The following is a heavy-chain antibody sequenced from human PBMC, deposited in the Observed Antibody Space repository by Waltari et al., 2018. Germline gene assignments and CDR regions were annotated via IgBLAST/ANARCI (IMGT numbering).Heavy chain of an antibody. CDR2: IKQDGSET. D-gene: IGHD4-17*01. CDR3: ARDPRTVTTGYFAH. CDR1: GFTFSSYW. J-gene: IGHJ4*02. Sequence: EVYLVESGGGLVQPGGSLRLSCAASGFTFSSYWRSWVRQAPGKGLEWGAKIKQDGSETDYVDSVKGRFTISRDNAKNSLYLQMNSLRAEDTAVYYCARDPRTVTTGYFAHWGQGTLVTVSS. V-gene: IGHV3-7*01.